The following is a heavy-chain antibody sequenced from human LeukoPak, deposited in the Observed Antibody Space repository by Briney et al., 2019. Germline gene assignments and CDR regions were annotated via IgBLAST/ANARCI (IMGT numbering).Heavy chain of an antibody. D-gene: IGHD1-26*01. V-gene: IGHV3-48*03. CDR1: GFTFSSYE. CDR3: ARSLVVGATYPYH. Sequence: GGSLRLSCAASGFTFSSYEMNWVRQAPGKGLEWASYISHSVSTIYYADSVKGRFTISRDNAKNSLYLQLNSLRAEDTAVYYCARSLVVGATYPYHWGQGTLVTVSS. J-gene: IGHJ5*02. CDR2: ISHSVSTI.